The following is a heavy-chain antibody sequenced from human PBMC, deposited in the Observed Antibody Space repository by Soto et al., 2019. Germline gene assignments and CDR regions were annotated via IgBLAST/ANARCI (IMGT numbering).Heavy chain of an antibody. CDR1: GFNLDDYT. D-gene: IGHD3-9*01. Sequence: GGSLRLSCAASGFNLDDYTMHWVRQAPGKGPEWVSLISWDGGHTYYTDSVKGRFTISRDNRKNSLYLQMNSLRADDTALYYCAKDRAAVTGAYYYYGLDVWGQGTKVTVSS. V-gene: IGHV3-43*01. CDR2: ISWDGGHT. CDR3: AKDRAAVTGAYYYYGLDV. J-gene: IGHJ6*02.